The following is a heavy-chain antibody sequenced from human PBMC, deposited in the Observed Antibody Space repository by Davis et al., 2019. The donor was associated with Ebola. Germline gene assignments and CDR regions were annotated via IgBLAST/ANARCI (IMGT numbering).Heavy chain of an antibody. D-gene: IGHD6-13*01. V-gene: IGHV4-39*01. CDR1: GDSIISSTYY. J-gene: IGHJ4*02. Sequence: PSETLSLTCTVSGDSIISSTYYWCWIRQPPGKGLEWIGSIYYSGSTYYNPSLKSRVTISVDTSKNQFSLKLSSVTAADTAVYYCARHQQLVRFDYWGQGTLVTVSS. CDR3: ARHQQLVRFDY. CDR2: IYYSGST.